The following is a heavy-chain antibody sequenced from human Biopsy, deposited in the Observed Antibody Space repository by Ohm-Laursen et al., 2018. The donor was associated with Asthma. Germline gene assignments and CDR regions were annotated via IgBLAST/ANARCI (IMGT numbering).Heavy chain of an antibody. J-gene: IGHJ4*02. D-gene: IGHD2-21*02. V-gene: IGHV4-59*01. CDR3: ARGVDRVTGLLDHFDS. CDR1: GGSISNFY. CDR2: VYYSGST. Sequence: SETLSLTCTVSGGSISNFYWSWIRQPPGKGLESIGHVYYSGSTNYNPSLKSRVTISIDASKNQFSLKLTSVTAADTAVYYCARGVDRVTGLLDHFDSWGQVTLVTVSS.